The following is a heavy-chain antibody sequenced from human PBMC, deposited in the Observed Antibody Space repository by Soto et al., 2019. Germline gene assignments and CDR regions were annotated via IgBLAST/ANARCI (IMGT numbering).Heavy chain of an antibody. J-gene: IGHJ6*02. CDR2: IWYDGSNK. D-gene: IGHD6-13*01. Sequence: GGSLRLSCAASGFTFSSYGMHWVRQAPGKGLEWVAVIWYDGSNKYYADSVKGRFTISRDNSKNTLYLQMNSLRAEDTAVYYCAKDLGSSWHLYYYYGMDVWGQGTTVTVSS. V-gene: IGHV3-30*02. CDR1: GFTFSSYG. CDR3: AKDLGSSWHLYYYYGMDV.